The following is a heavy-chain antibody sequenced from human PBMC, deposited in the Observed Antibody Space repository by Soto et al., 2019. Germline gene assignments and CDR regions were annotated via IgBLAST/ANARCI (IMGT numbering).Heavy chain of an antibody. Sequence: SGPTLVNPTQTLTLTCTFSGFSFTTAGVAVGWIRQTPGGALEWLTLIYYNDDRRFSPSLKTRLTITGDTSKNQVVLSLNNVDPGDTATYFCAHSDGGYEIIYFDFWGQGIPLSVSP. D-gene: IGHD5-12*01. CDR1: GFSFTTAGVA. J-gene: IGHJ4*02. V-gene: IGHV2-5*01. CDR2: IYYNDDR. CDR3: AHSDGGYEIIYFDF.